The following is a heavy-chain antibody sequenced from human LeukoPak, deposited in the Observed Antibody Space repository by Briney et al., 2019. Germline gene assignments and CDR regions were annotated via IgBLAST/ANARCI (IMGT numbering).Heavy chain of an antibody. J-gene: IGHJ4*02. CDR1: GGSISSNIYY. V-gene: IGHV4-39*01. CDR2: IYYSGST. CDR3: ARRGGYDFSYDY. Sequence: PSETLSLTCTVSGGSISSNIYYWGWLRQPPGKGLEWIGDIYYSGSTYYNPSLKSRVTISVDTSKSQFSLKLSSVTTADTAVYYCARRGGYDFSYDYWGQGILVTVSS. D-gene: IGHD5-12*01.